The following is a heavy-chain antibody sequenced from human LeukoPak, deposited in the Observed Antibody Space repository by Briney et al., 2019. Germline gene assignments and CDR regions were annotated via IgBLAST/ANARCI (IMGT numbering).Heavy chain of an antibody. D-gene: IGHD3-3*01. CDR3: ARGTITILGVAVNWFDP. V-gene: IGHV1-69*01. CDR2: IIPIFGTA. CDR1: GGTFSSYA. J-gene: IGHJ5*02. Sequence: SVKVSCKASGGTFSSYAISWVRQAPGQGLEWMGGIIPIFGTANYAQKFQGRVTITADESTSTAYMEQSSLRSEDTAVYYCARGTITILGVAVNWFDPWGQGTLVTVSS.